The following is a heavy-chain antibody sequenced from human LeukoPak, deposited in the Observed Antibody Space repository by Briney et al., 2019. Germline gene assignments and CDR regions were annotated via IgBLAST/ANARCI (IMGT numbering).Heavy chain of an antibody. CDR3: AKDYYDSSGYGGY. CDR2: ISGSGGST. J-gene: IGHJ4*02. D-gene: IGHD3-22*01. Sequence: PGGTLRLSCAASGFTFSSYGMSWVRQAPGKGLEWVSAISGSGGSTYYADSVKGRFTISRDNSKKTLYLQMNSLRAEDTAVYYCAKDYYDSSGYGGYWGQGTLVTVSS. CDR1: GFTFSSYG. V-gene: IGHV3-23*01.